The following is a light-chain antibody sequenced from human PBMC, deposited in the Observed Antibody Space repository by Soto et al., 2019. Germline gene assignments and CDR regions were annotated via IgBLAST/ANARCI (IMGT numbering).Light chain of an antibody. CDR1: RSIGNN. J-gene: IGKJ5*01. CDR3: QQSFSPHIA. V-gene: IGKV1-39*01. CDR2: AAS. Sequence: EIQVTQSPTSLSASVGDRVTITCRASRSIGNNLNWYQQRPGKAPQLLIYAASSLQSGVPSRFSGSSSGTDVTLTINGLQPEDFATYYCQQSFSPHIAFGQGTRL.